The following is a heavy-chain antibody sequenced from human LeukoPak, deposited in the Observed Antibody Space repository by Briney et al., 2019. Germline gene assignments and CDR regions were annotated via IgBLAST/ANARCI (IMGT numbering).Heavy chain of an antibody. D-gene: IGHD3-22*01. V-gene: IGHV4-59*01. Sequence: SETLSLTCAVYGGSFSGYYWSWIRQPPGKGLEWIGYIYYSGRTNYNPSLKTRITISVDMSRNQFSLKLGSVTAADTAVYYCARVDDSSVIDFWGQGTLVSVSS. CDR3: ARVDDSSVIDF. CDR1: GGSFSGYY. J-gene: IGHJ4*02. CDR2: IYYSGRT.